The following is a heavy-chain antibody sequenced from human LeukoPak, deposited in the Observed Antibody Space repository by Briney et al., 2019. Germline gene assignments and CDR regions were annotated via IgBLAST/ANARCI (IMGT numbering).Heavy chain of an antibody. J-gene: IGHJ3*02. CDR2: INPYTGNT. Sequence: ASVKVSCKASGYTFTGCYIHWVRQAPGQGLEWMGWINPYTGNTNYAQKSQGGVTMTRDTSISTAYMELSSPRSDDTAVYYCARAPKNDACDIWGQGTMVTVSS. CDR3: ARAPKNDACDI. CDR1: GYTFTGCY. V-gene: IGHV1-2*02.